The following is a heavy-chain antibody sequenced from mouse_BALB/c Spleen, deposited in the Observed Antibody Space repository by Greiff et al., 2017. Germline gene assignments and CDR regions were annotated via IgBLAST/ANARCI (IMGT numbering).Heavy chain of an antibody. J-gene: IGHJ3*01. CDR1: GFTFSNYW. D-gene: IGHD2-3*01. V-gene: IGHV6-6*02. CDR3: TTDGYYGFAY. Sequence: EVQVVESGGGLVQPGGSMKLSCVASGFTFSNYWMNWVRQSPEKGLEWVAEIRLKSNNYATHYAESVKGRFTISRDDSKSSVYLQMNNLRAEDTGIYYCTTDGYYGFAYWGQGTLVTVSA. CDR2: IRLKSNNYAT.